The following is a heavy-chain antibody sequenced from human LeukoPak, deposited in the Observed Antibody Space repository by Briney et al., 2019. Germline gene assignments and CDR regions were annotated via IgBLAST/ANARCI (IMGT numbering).Heavy chain of an antibody. V-gene: IGHV4-4*02. Sequence: PSETLSLTCAVSGGSISSSNWWSWVRQPPGKGLEWIGEIYHSGSTNYNPSLKSRVTISVDKSKNQFSLKLSSVTAADTAVYYCAGSIVGATITDAFDIWGQGTMVTVSS. D-gene: IGHD1-26*01. CDR1: GGSISSSNW. CDR3: AGSIVGATITDAFDI. CDR2: IYHSGST. J-gene: IGHJ3*02.